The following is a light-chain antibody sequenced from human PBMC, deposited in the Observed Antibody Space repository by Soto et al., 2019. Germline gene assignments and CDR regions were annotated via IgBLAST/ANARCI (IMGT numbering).Light chain of an antibody. J-gene: IGKJ5*01. V-gene: IGKV3-20*01. CDR1: PSVTNY. CDR3: QHYAGGSRIT. Sequence: IVLTQSPATLSLSPGERATLSCRASPSVTNYLAWYQQRPGQAPRLLIYGAFSRATGIPARFSGSGFGTDFTLTISRLEPEDFALYYCQHYAGGSRITFGQGTRLEIK. CDR2: GAF.